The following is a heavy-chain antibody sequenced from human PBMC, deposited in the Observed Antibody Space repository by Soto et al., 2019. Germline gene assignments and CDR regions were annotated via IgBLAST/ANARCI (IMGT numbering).Heavy chain of an antibody. Sequence: ASVKVSCKASGYTFTGYYMHWVRQAPGQGLEWMGWINPNSGGTNYAQKFQGRVTMTRDTSISTAYMELSRLRPDDTAVYYCARVYYDFWSGEVDYYYGMDVWGQGTTVTVSS. CDR2: INPNSGGT. J-gene: IGHJ6*02. CDR1: GYTFTGYY. V-gene: IGHV1-2*02. CDR3: ARVYYDFWSGEVDYYYGMDV. D-gene: IGHD3-3*01.